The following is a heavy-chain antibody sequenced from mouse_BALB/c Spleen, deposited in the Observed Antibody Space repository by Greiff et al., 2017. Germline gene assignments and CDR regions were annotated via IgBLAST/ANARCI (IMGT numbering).Heavy chain of an antibody. V-gene: IGHV1S81*02. J-gene: IGHJ4*01. CDR1: GYTFTSYW. CDR3: ARGAYRYDGRDAMDY. D-gene: IGHD2-14*01. CDR2: INPSNGRT. Sequence: QVQLQQPGAELVKPGASVKLSCKASGYTFTSYWMHWVKQRPGQGLEWIGEINPSNGRTNYNEKFKSKATLTVDKSSSTAYMQLSSLTSEDSAVYYCARGAYRYDGRDAMDYWGQGTSVTVSS.